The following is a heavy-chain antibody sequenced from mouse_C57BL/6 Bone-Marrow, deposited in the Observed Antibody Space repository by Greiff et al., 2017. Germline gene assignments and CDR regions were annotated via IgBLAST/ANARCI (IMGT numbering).Heavy chain of an antibody. CDR2: IYPGSGST. CDR1: GYTFTRYW. V-gene: IGHV1-55*01. CDR3: ARGALNWDGLAY. D-gene: IGHD4-1*01. J-gene: IGHJ3*01. Sequence: QVQLQQPGAELVKPGASVQMSCKASGYTFTRYWITWVKQRPGQGLEWIGDIYPGSGSTNYTEKFKSKATLTVDPSSSTAYMQLSSLTSEDSAVYDGARGALNWDGLAYGGQGTLVTVSA.